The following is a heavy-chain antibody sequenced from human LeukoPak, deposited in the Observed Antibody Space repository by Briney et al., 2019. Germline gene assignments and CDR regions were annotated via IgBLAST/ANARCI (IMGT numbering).Heavy chain of an antibody. Sequence: GESLKISCKGSGYSFTSYWIGWVRQMPGKGLEWMGIIYSGDSDTRYSPSFQGQVTISADKSISTAYLQWSSLKASDTAMYYCARSSLAAAEGLDYWGQGTLVTVSS. CDR1: GYSFTSYW. J-gene: IGHJ4*02. CDR2: IYSGDSDT. CDR3: ARSSLAAAEGLDY. V-gene: IGHV5-51*01. D-gene: IGHD6-13*01.